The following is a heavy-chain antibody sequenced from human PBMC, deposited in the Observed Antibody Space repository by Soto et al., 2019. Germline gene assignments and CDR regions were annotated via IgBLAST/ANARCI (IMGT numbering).Heavy chain of an antibody. D-gene: IGHD3-22*01. CDR2: VYYSGST. J-gene: IGHJ4*02. V-gene: IGHV4-39*02. CDR1: GGSISNSYYY. CDR3: ARDYYTTSGWDY. Sequence: NPSETLSLTXTVSGGSISNSYYYWGWIRQPPGKGLEWIGSVYYSGSTYYNPSLKSRVTISVDTSKNQFSLNLSSVTAADTALYYCARDYYTTSGWDYWGQGTLVTVSS.